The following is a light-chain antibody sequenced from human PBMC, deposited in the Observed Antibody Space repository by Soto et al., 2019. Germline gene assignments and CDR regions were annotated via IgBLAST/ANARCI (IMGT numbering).Light chain of an antibody. Sequence: QSALTQPPSASGSPGQSVTISCTGTSSDVGKYDYVSWFQHHPGKAPKLIIYEVSKRPSGVPDRFSGSKSGSTASLTVSGLQTEDEADYYCNSYVAGSNVFGTGTKVTV. V-gene: IGLV2-8*01. J-gene: IGLJ1*01. CDR1: SSDVGKYDY. CDR2: EVS. CDR3: NSYVAGSNV.